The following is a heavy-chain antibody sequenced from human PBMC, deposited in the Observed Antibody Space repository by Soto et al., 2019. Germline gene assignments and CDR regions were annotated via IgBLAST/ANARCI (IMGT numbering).Heavy chain of an antibody. CDR2: INAGNGNT. CDR3: ARESTTRTKGSFYYYYMDV. V-gene: IGHV1-3*01. CDR1: GYTFTSYA. Sequence: ASVKVSCKASGYTFTSYAMHWVRQAPGQRLEWMGWINAGNGNTKYSQKFQGRVTITRDTSASTAYMELSSLRSEDTAVYYCARESTTRTKGSFYYYYMDVWGKGTTVTVSS. J-gene: IGHJ6*03. D-gene: IGHD2-2*01.